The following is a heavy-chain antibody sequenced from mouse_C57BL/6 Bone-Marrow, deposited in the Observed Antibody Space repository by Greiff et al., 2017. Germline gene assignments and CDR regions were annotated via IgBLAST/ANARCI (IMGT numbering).Heavy chain of an antibody. CDR1: GYTFTSYW. CDR3: ARREGTTVVATDYAMDY. J-gene: IGHJ4*01. Sequence: QVQLQQPGTELVKPGASVKLSCKASGYTFTSYWMHWVKQRPGQGLEWIGNINPSNGGTNYNEKFKSKATLTVDKSSSTAYMQLSSLTSEDSAVYYCARREGTTVVATDYAMDYWGQGTSVTVSS. CDR2: INPSNGGT. V-gene: IGHV1-53*01. D-gene: IGHD1-1*01.